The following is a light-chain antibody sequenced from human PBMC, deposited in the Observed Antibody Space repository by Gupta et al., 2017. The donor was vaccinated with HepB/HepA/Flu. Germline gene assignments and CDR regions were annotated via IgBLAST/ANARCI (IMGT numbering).Light chain of an antibody. CDR1: SSNIGSHT. J-gene: IGLJ2*01. Sequence: SVLTQPTSASGTPGQRVTISCSGSSSNIGSHTVTWYQQLPGAAPKPPIYNNNQRSPGVPDRFSASSSGASASLTISGLQSDDEADYYCAAWDDSLNGHAVFGGGTRLTVL. CDR2: NNN. CDR3: AAWDDSLNGHAV. V-gene: IGLV1-44*01.